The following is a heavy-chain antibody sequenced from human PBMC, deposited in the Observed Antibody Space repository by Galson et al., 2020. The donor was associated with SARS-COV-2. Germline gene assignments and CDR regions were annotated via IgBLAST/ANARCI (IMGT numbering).Heavy chain of an antibody. V-gene: IGHV1-69*13. J-gene: IGHJ6*02. CDR1: GGTLSSSG. Sequence: SVKVSCKASGGTLSSSGLSWVRQAPGQGLEWMGGIIPLFGSVNYAQKFQGRVTITADESTTTAFMELSSLISEDTAVYYCATLPNYDILTGYYDYQYLGMDVWGQGTTVTISS. D-gene: IGHD3-9*01. CDR2: IIPLFGSV. CDR3: ATLPNYDILTGYYDYQYLGMDV.